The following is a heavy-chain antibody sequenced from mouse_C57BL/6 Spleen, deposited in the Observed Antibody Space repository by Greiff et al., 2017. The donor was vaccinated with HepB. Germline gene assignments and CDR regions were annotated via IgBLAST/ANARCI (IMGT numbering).Heavy chain of an antibody. Sequence: EVKLVESGGGLVKPGGSLKLSCAASGFTFSSYAMSWVRQTPEKRLEWVATISDGGSYTYYPDNVKGRFTISRDNAKNNLYLQMSHLKSEDTAMYYCARDDDYYGSSFAYWGQGTLVTVSA. CDR1: GFTFSSYA. CDR2: ISDGGSYT. CDR3: ARDDDYYGSSFAY. D-gene: IGHD1-1*01. V-gene: IGHV5-4*01. J-gene: IGHJ3*01.